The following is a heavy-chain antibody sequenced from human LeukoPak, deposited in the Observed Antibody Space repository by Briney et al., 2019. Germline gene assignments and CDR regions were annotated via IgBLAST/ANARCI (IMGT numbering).Heavy chain of an antibody. V-gene: IGHV4-30-4*08. D-gene: IGHD6-19*01. CDR2: IYYSGST. Sequence: SETLSLTCTVSGGSISSGDYYWSWIRQPPGKGLEWIGYIYYSGSTYYNPPLKSRVTISVDTSKNQFSLKLSSVTAADTAVYYCARDPAGYSSGWSSDYWGQGTLVTVSS. CDR1: GGSISSGDYY. J-gene: IGHJ4*02. CDR3: ARDPAGYSSGWSSDY.